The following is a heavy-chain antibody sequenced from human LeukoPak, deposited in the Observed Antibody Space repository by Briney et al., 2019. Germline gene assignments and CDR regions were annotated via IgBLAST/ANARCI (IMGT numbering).Heavy chain of an antibody. Sequence: GSLRLSCAASGFTFSSYSMNWVRQAPGKGLEWVSSISSSSNNMYYADSVKGRFTISRDNSKNTLYLQMNSLRAEDTAVYYCAREITIVGATAFDYWGQGTLVTVSS. CDR3: AREITIVGATAFDY. CDR2: ISSSSNNM. V-gene: IGHV3-21*01. CDR1: GFTFSSYS. D-gene: IGHD1-26*01. J-gene: IGHJ4*02.